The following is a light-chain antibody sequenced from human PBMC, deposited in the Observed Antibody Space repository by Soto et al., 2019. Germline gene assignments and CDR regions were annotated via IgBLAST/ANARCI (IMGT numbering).Light chain of an antibody. CDR2: GAS. V-gene: IGKV3-20*01. CDR1: QSVSSSS. CDR3: QQYGSSPPMYT. Sequence: EIGLTQSPGTLSLSPGERATLSCRASQSVSSSSLAWYQQKPGQAPTLLIYGASSRATGIPDRFSGSGSGPDFTLTTSRLEPEDFAVYYCQQYGSSPPMYTFGQGTKLEIK. J-gene: IGKJ2*01.